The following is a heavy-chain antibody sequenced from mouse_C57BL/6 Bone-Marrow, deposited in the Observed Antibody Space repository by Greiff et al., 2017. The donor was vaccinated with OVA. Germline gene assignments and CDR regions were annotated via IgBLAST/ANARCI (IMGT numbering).Heavy chain of an antibody. J-gene: IGHJ4*01. D-gene: IGHD1-1*01. V-gene: IGHV1-4*01. CDR2: INPSSGYT. CDR1: GYTFTSYT. CDR3: ARRLSYYYGSSYDDAMDY. Sequence: VQLHQSGAELARPGASVKMSCKASGYTFTSYTMHWVKQRPGQGLEWIGYINPSSGYTKYNQKFKDKATLTADKSSSTAYMQLSSLTSEDSAVYYCARRLSYYYGSSYDDAMDYWGQGTSVTVSS.